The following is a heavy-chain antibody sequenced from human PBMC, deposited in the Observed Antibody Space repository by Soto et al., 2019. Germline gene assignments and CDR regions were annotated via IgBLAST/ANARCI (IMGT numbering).Heavy chain of an antibody. CDR3: AREEVDTAMVPYYYYGMDV. D-gene: IGHD5-18*01. J-gene: IGHJ6*02. Sequence: SVKVSCKASGGTFSSYAISWVRQAPGQGLEWMGGIIPIFGTANYAQKFQGRVTITADESTSTAYMELSSLRSEDTAVYYCAREEVDTAMVPYYYYGMDVWGQGTKVTVSS. CDR1: GGTFSSYA. CDR2: IIPIFGTA. V-gene: IGHV1-69*13.